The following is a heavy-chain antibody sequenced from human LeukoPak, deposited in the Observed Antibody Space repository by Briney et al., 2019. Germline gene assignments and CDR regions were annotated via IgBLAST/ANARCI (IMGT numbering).Heavy chain of an antibody. CDR3: ARDLYTADGMDV. D-gene: IGHD5-18*01. CDR2: IHNSGST. Sequence: SETLSLTCAVSGGSISGYYWSWIRQPPGQGLEWIGYIHNSGSTNYNPSLKSRVTISVDTSKNQFSLKLNSVTAADTAVYLCARDLYTADGMDVWGQGTTVTVSS. J-gene: IGHJ6*02. V-gene: IGHV4-59*01. CDR1: GGSISGYY.